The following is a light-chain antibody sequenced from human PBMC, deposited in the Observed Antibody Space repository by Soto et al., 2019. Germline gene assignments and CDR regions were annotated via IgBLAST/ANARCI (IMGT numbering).Light chain of an antibody. Sequence: SYELTQPPSVSVAPGKTARITCGGYNIGGKSVHWYQQKTGQAPVLVIYYVSDRPTGIPERFSGSNSGNTATLTISRVEAGDEADYYCQVWDSSTDHPVFGGGTKLTVL. J-gene: IGLJ2*01. CDR1: NIGGKS. CDR2: YVS. V-gene: IGLV3-21*04. CDR3: QVWDSSTDHPV.